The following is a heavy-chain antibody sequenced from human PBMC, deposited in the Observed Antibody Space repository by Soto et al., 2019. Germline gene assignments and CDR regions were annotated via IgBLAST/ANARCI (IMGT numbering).Heavy chain of an antibody. CDR1: GFIFDDYA. J-gene: IGHJ4*02. Sequence: GGSLRLSCAASGFIFDDYAMHWVRQAPGKGLEWVSGISWNSGSIGYADSVKGRFTISRDNAKNSLYLQMNSLRAEDTALYYCAKGPNYDFWSGYYYFDYWGQGTLVTVSS. D-gene: IGHD3-3*01. V-gene: IGHV3-9*01. CDR3: AKGPNYDFWSGYYYFDY. CDR2: ISWNSGSI.